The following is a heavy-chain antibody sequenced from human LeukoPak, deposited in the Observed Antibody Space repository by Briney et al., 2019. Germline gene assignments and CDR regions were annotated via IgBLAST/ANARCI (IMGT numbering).Heavy chain of an antibody. CDR3: ASALSLKAENY. CDR2: ISSRSSYR. V-gene: IGHV3-21*01. D-gene: IGHD3-16*01. CDR1: GFTFSNYS. J-gene: IGHJ4*02. Sequence: GGSLRLSCAVSGFTFSNYSMNWVRQAPGKGLEWVSSISSRSSYRYYADSVKGRFTISRDNAKNSLYLQMNSLRAEDTAVYYCASALSLKAENYWGQGTRVTVSS.